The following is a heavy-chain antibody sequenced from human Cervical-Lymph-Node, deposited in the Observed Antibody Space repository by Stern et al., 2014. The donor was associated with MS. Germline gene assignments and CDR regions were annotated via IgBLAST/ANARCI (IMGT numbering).Heavy chain of an antibody. V-gene: IGHV3-33*01. CDR2: IWYDGSNK. CDR3: ARSSSPSPYYYYGMDV. J-gene: IGHJ6*02. CDR1: GFTFSSFG. D-gene: IGHD6-13*01. Sequence: VQLVESGAGVVPPWRSLRLSCAASGFTFSSFGMHWVLQAPGKGLEWVAVIWYDGSNKCYAEAEKCGVNISRDNSKNTLYLQKNSLRGEDTAVYYCARSSSPSPYYYYGMDVWGQGTTVTVSS.